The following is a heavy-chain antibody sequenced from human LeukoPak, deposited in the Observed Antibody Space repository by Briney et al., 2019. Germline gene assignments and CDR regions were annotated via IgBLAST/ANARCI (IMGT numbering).Heavy chain of an antibody. Sequence: GGSLRLSCAASGFTFSNYGMNWVRQAPGKGLEWVTFIRYDGTDKYYADSVKGRFTISRDNSKNTLYLQMDSLRDEDTAVYYCSKSGGRNDFDYWGQGTLVTVSS. V-gene: IGHV3-30*02. J-gene: IGHJ4*02. CDR3: SKSGGRNDFDY. CDR2: IRYDGTDK. CDR1: GFTFSNYG. D-gene: IGHD1-1*01.